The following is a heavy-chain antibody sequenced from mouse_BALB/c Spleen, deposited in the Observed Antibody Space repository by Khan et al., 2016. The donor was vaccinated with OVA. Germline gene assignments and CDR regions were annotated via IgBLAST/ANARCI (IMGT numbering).Heavy chain of an antibody. CDR1: GFSLITYG. CDR3: ARETAYYGDYEAMDY. Sequence: QVQLKESGPGLVAPSQSLSITCSVSGFSLITYGVHWVRQSPGKGLEWLGIIWAGGSTHYNSALMSRLSISKDNSKSQVFLKMNSLQTDDTAMFYCARETAYYGDYEAMDYWGQGTSVTVSS. CDR2: IWAGGST. D-gene: IGHD2-13*01. J-gene: IGHJ4*01. V-gene: IGHV2-9*02.